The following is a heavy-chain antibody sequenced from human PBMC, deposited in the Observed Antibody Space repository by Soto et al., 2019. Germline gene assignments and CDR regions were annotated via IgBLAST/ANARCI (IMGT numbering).Heavy chain of an antibody. Sequence: GEPLKISCKGSGYSFAGYWTTWVRQKPGKGLEWMGRIDPSDSQTYYSPSFRGHVTISVTKSITTVFLQWSSLRASDTAMYYCARDSGSYSGWFDPWGQGTLVTVSS. V-gene: IGHV5-10-1*01. D-gene: IGHD1-26*01. CDR3: ARDSGSYSGWFDP. J-gene: IGHJ5*02. CDR1: GYSFAGYW. CDR2: IDPSDSQT.